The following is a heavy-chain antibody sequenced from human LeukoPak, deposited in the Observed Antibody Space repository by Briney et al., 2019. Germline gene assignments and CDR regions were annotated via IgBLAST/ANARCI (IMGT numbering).Heavy chain of an antibody. CDR2: IYTSGST. CDR1: GGSISSGTYY. Sequence: KTSETLSLTCTVSGGSISSGTYYWSWIRQPAGKGLEWIGRIYTSGSTNYNPSLKSRVTISLDTSKNQFSLKLSSVTAADTAVYYCARGYVFVWAVAGYYFDYWGQGTLVTVSS. J-gene: IGHJ4*02. V-gene: IGHV4-61*02. D-gene: IGHD6-13*01. CDR3: ARGYVFVWAVAGYYFDY.